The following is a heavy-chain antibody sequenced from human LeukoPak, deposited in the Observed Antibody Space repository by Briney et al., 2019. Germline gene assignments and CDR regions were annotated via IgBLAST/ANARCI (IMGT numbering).Heavy chain of an antibody. CDR2: IYHSGST. Sequence: SQTLSLTCAVSGGSISSGGYSWSWIRQPPGKGLEWIGYIYHSGSTYYNPSLKSRVTISTDTSKSQFSLNLRSVTAEDTGIYYCARGRCRNSGCRPYFDYWGQGTQVTVSS. V-gene: IGHV4-30-2*01. CDR1: GGSISSGGYS. J-gene: IGHJ4*02. D-gene: IGHD2/OR15-2a*01. CDR3: ARGRCRNSGCRPYFDY.